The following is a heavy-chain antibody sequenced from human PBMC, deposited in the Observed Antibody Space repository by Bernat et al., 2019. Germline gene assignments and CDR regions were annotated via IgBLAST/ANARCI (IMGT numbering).Heavy chain of an antibody. J-gene: IGHJ4*02. CDR2: ISYDGSNK. CDR1: GFTFSSYA. Sequence: QVQLVESGGGVVQPGRSLSLSCAASGFTFSSYAMHWVRQAPGKGLEWVAVISYDGSNKYYADSVKGRFTISRDNSKNTLYLQMNSLRAEDTAVYYCAREATNYYGSGMDYWGQGTLVTVSS. CDR3: AREATNYYGSGMDY. D-gene: IGHD3-10*01. V-gene: IGHV3-30-3*01.